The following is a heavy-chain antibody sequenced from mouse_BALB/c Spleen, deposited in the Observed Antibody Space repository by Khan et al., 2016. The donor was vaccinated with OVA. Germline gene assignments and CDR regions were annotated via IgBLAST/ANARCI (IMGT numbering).Heavy chain of an antibody. V-gene: IGHV1-7*01. Sequence: QVQLKQSGAELAKPGASVKMSCKASGYTFTNYWMHWVKQRPGQGLEWIGYIDPTTGYTEYNQKFKEKATLTADKSSSTAYKQLSNLTSENSAVYCYTNHGSTCTWFGYWGQGTLVTVSS. D-gene: IGHD1-1*01. CDR1: GYTFTNYW. CDR2: IDPTTGYT. J-gene: IGHJ3*01. CDR3: TNHGSTCTWFGY.